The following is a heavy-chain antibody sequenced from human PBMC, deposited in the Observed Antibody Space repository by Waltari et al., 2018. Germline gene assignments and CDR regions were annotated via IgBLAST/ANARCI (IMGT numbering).Heavy chain of an antibody. V-gene: IGHV3-23*01. CDR3: VRDISIIAGSRSDNWFDP. D-gene: IGHD3-3*02. J-gene: IGHJ5*02. CDR2: VGGRGVST. Sequence: EVQLLESGGGLVEPGGSLRLSCAAPGFPFRRHTIIWVRQAPGKGLEWVSGVGGRGVSTLYADSVKGRFTISRDNSKNTLYLEMNSLRVEDTALYFCVRDISIIAGSRSDNWFDPWGQGTLVTVSS. CDR1: GFPFRRHT.